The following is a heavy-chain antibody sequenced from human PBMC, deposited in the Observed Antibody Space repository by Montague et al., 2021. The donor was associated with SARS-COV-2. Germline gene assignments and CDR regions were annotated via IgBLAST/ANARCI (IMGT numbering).Heavy chain of an antibody. Sequence: SETLSLTCTVSGGSISSSSYYWAWIRQPPGKGLEWIGSIFYSGSTDYXXXLKSRVTISVDTSKNQFSLKLSSVTAADTAVYYCASMVRAQVYSFDYWGQGTLVTVSS. CDR2: IFYSGST. J-gene: IGHJ4*02. CDR1: GGSISSSSYY. D-gene: IGHD3-10*01. V-gene: IGHV4-39*01. CDR3: ASMVRAQVYSFDY.